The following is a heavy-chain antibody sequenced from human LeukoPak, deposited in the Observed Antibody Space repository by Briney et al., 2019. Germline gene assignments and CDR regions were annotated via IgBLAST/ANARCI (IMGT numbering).Heavy chain of an antibody. V-gene: IGHV4-39*07. Sequence: PSETLSLTCTVSSGSISSGSYYWGWIRQPPGKGLEWIGSLYYSGSTYYNPSLKSRVTISVDTSKNQFSLKLSSVTAADTAVYYCAATEDYYYYYMDVWGKGTTVTVSS. CDR3: AATEDYYYYYMDV. J-gene: IGHJ6*03. CDR1: SGSISSGSYY. CDR2: LYYSGST. D-gene: IGHD1-1*01.